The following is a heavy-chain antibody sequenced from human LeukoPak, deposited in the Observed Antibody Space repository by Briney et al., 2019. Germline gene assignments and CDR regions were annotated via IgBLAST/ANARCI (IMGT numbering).Heavy chain of an antibody. V-gene: IGHV4-59*08. CDR2: IYYSGST. CDR1: GGSISSYY. CDR3: ARHETSSSWTSSFDY. D-gene: IGHD6-13*01. J-gene: IGHJ4*02. Sequence: SETLSLTCTVSGGSISSYYWSWIRQPPGKGLEWIGYIYYSGSTNYNPSLKSRVTISVDTSKNQFSLRLSSVTAADTAVYYCARHETSSSWTSSFDYWGQGTLVTASS.